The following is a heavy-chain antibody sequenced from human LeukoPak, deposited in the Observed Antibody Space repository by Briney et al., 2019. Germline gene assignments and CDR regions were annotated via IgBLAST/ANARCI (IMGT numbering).Heavy chain of an antibody. CDR1: GFTFSSYS. D-gene: IGHD3-16*02. V-gene: IGHV3-48*02. Sequence: GGSLRLSCAASGFTFSSYSMNWVRQAPGKGLEWVSYISSSSGSIYYADSVKGRFTISRDNAKNSPYLQMNSLRDEDTAVYYCARGHDYIWGSYRIPLDYWGRGTLVTVSS. CDR3: ARGHDYIWGSYRIPLDY. J-gene: IGHJ4*02. CDR2: ISSSSGSI.